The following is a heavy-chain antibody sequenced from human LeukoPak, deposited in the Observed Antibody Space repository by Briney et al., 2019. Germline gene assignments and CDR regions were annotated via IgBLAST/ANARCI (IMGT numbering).Heavy chain of an antibody. V-gene: IGHV4-39*07. CDR2: IYYSGST. D-gene: IGHD1-7*01. J-gene: IGHJ4*02. CDR3: ARRNYGEFDY. CDR1: GGSISSSSYY. Sequence: SETLSLTCTVSGGSISSSSYYWGWIRQPPGKGLEWIGSIYYSGSTYYNPSLKSRVTISVDTSKNQFSLKLSSVTAADTAVYYCARRNYGEFDYWGQGTLVTVSS.